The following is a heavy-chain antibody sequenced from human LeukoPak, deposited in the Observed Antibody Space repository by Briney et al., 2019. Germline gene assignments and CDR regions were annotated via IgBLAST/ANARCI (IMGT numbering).Heavy chain of an antibody. CDR3: ARAPPSAFFTRNWYFDL. CDR1: GGSIYGHY. D-gene: IGHD3-3*02. J-gene: IGHJ2*01. V-gene: IGHV4-34*01. CDR2: ISPSGST. Sequence: SETLSLTCGVDGGSIYGHYWNWIRQPPGKGLEWMGEISPSGSTTYNPSLGSRFTISVDTSKNHFSLDLNSVTAADTALYYCARAPPSAFFTRNWYFDLWGLGTLVTVSS.